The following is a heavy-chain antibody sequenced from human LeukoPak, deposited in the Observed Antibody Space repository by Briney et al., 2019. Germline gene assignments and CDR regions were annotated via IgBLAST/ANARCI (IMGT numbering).Heavy chain of an antibody. J-gene: IGHJ4*02. CDR3: CSGSYYFDY. V-gene: IGHV4-59*01. D-gene: IGHD3-10*02. CDR2: IYYSGST. CDR1: GGSISSYY. Sequence: SETLTLTCTVSGGSISSYYWSWIRQPPGKGLEWIGYIYYSGSTNYNPSLKSRVTISVDTSKNQFSLKLSSVTAADTAVYYCCSGSYYFDYWGQGTLVTVSS.